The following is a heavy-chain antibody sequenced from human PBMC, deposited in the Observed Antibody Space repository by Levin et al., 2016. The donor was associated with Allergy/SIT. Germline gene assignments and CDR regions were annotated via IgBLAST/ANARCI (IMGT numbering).Heavy chain of an antibody. D-gene: IGHD2-15*01. J-gene: IGHJ5*02. V-gene: IGHV1-8*01. CDR1: GYTFTSYD. CDR3: ARGGICSGGSCYYNWFDP. Sequence: ASVKVSCKASGYTFTSYDINWVRQATGQGLEWMGWMNPNSGNTGYAQKFQGRVTMTRNTSISTAYMELSSLGSEDTAVYYCARGGICSGGSCYYNWFDPWGQGTLVTVSS. CDR2: MNPNSGNT.